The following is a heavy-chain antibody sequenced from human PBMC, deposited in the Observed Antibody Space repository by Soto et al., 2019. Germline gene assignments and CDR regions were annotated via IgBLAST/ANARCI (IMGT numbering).Heavy chain of an antibody. CDR1: GFTFSIYG. CDR3: ARGEYYYDSGYDAFDI. J-gene: IGHJ3*02. V-gene: IGHV3-33*01. Sequence: PGGSLRLSCGPSGFTFSIYGLHGVLHAPVEGLEWVAVIWYDGSNKYYADSVKGRFTISRDNSKNTLYLQMNSLRAEDTAVYYCARGEYYYDSGYDAFDIWGQGTMVTVSS. D-gene: IGHD3-22*01. CDR2: IWYDGSNK.